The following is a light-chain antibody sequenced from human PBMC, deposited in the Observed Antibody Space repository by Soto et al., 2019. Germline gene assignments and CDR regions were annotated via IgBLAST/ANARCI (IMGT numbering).Light chain of an antibody. V-gene: IGLV2-8*01. J-gene: IGLJ1*01. Sequence: QSVLTQPPSASGSPGQSVTISCSGSSSDIGGYTYVSWYQHHPGKAPKLMIYEVSKRPSGVPDRFSGSTSGNTASLTVSGLQAEDEADYYCSAFADSNSYVFGTGTKVTVL. CDR1: SSDIGGYTY. CDR2: EVS. CDR3: SAFADSNSYV.